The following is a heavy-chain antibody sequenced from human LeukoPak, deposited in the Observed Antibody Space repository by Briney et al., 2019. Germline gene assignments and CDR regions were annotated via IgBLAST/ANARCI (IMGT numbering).Heavy chain of an antibody. CDR3: ARALAPRRNTTPLVVQGGVRRHHYYYYGMDV. D-gene: IGHD3-10*01. V-gene: IGHV1-2*04. CDR1: GYTFTGYY. CDR2: INPNSGGT. Sequence: GASVKVSCKASGYTFTGYYMHWVRQAPGQGLEWMGWINPNSGGTNYAQKFQGWVTMTRDTSISTAYMELSRLRSDDTAVYYCARALAPRRNTTPLVVQGGVRRHHYYYYGMDVWGKGTTVTVSS. J-gene: IGHJ6*04.